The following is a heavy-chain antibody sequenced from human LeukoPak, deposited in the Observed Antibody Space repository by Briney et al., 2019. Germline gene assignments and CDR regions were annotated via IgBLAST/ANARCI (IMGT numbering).Heavy chain of an antibody. D-gene: IGHD6-19*01. V-gene: IGHV3-23*01. CDR2: ISGSGGST. CDR3: AKGMGLAHYYFYGMDV. J-gene: IGHJ6*02. CDR1: GFSFSSYA. Sequence: GGSLRLSCAASGFSFSSYAMSWVRQAPGKGLEWVSVISGSGGSTSYADSVKGRFTISRDNSKNTLYLQMTSLRAEDAAIYYCAKGMGLAHYYFYGMDVWGQGTTVTVSS.